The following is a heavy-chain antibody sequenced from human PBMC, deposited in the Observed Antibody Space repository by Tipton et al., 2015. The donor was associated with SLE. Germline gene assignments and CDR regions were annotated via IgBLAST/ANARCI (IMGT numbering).Heavy chain of an antibody. CDR3: ASTYCSGGSCYPRWFDP. CDR2: IYYSGST. Sequence: LRLSCTVSGGSISSYYWSWIRQPPGKGLEWIGYIYYSGSTNYNPSLKSRVTISVDTSKNQFSLKLSSVTAADTAVDYCASTYCSGGSCYPRWFDPWGQGTLVTVSS. CDR1: GGSISSYY. D-gene: IGHD2-15*01. J-gene: IGHJ5*02. V-gene: IGHV4-59*12.